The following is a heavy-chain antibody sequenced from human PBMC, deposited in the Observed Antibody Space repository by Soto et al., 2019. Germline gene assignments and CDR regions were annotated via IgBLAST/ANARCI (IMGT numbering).Heavy chain of an antibody. J-gene: IGHJ6*02. V-gene: IGHV3-23*01. CDR1: GFTFRSYA. CDR2: ISGSGGST. CDR3: AKGDWTAAPRPYYYYYGMDV. Sequence: EVQLLESGGGLVQPGGSLRLSCAASGFTFRSYAMSWVRQAPGKGLEWVSAISGSGGSTYYADSVKGRFTISRDNSKNTLYLQMNSLRAEDTAVYYCAKGDWTAAPRPYYYYYGMDVWGQGTTVTVSS. D-gene: IGHD2-21*02.